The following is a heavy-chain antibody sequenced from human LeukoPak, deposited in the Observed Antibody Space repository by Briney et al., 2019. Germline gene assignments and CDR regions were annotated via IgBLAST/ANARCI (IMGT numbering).Heavy chain of an antibody. CDR1: GGSITGYY. CDR3: AREEFLHEIDSSGYFVY. J-gene: IGHJ4*02. Sequence: SETLSLTCTVSGGSITGYYWNWIRQPAGQGLERLGRVYSSGVGNYNPSLTSRVTMSVDTSKNQFSLKLTSLTAADTAVYYCAREEFLHEIDSSGYFVYWGQGTLVTVSS. CDR2: VYSSGVG. V-gene: IGHV4-4*07. D-gene: IGHD3-22*01.